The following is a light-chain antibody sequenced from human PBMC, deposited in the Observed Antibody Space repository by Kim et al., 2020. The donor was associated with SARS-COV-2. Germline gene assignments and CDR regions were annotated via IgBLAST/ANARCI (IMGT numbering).Light chain of an antibody. Sequence: SYELTQPPSVSVSPGQTVSISCAGDSFGDKYAFWYQQRSGQSPVLVIYQGDKRPSGIPARFSGFFSGNTATLTISGTQPGDEADYYCQAWDSSTAIFGGGTQLTVL. V-gene: IGLV3-1*01. CDR3: QAWDSSTAI. J-gene: IGLJ2*01. CDR1: SFGDKY. CDR2: QGD.